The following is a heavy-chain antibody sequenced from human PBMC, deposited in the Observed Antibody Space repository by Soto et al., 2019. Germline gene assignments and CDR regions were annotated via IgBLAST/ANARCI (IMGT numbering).Heavy chain of an antibody. CDR1: GFSLSTSGVG. V-gene: IGHV2-5*02. Sequence: QITLNESGPTQVKPRQTLTLTCTFSGFSLSTSGVGVGWIRQSPGKAPEWLALFYWDDDKRYSPSLKSSLIISKHTSQNPMVLTMADLDPADTATDYGAHCVLRTVFGLVTTTAIYFDFWGQGTPVAVSS. CDR3: AHCVLRTVFGLVTTTAIYFDF. J-gene: IGHJ4*02. CDR2: FYWDDDK. D-gene: IGHD3-3*01.